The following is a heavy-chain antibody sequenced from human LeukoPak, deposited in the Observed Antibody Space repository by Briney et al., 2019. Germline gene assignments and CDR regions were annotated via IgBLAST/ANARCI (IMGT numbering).Heavy chain of an antibody. CDR2: ISYDGSNK. Sequence: PGRSLRLSCAASGFTFSSYGMHWVRQAPGKGLEWVAVISYDGSNKYHADSVKGRFTISRDNSKNTLYLQMNSLRAEDTAVYYCAKAQGRYTIYGMDVWGQGTTVTVSS. CDR3: AKAQGRYTIYGMDV. J-gene: IGHJ6*02. V-gene: IGHV3-30*18. D-gene: IGHD3-16*02. CDR1: GFTFSSYG.